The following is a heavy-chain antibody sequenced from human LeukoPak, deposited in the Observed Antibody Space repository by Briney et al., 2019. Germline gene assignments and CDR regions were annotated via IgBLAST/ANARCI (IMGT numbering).Heavy chain of an antibody. CDR3: AKDWASGYCSSTSCHTNYFDY. D-gene: IGHD2-2*02. V-gene: IGHV3-30*02. J-gene: IGHJ4*02. Sequence: GGSLRLSCAASGFTFSSYGMHWVRQAPGKGLEWVAFIRYDGSNKYYADSVKGRFTISRDNSKNTLYLQMNSLRAEDTAVYYCAKDWASGYCSSTSCHTNYFDYWGQGTLVTVSS. CDR2: IRYDGSNK. CDR1: GFTFSSYG.